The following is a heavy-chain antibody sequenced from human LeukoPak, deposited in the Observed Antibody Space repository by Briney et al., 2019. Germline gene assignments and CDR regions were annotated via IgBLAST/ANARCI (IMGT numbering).Heavy chain of an antibody. J-gene: IGHJ5*02. V-gene: IGHV4-39*01. CDR3: ARRPIAAGNNWFDP. CDR2: IYYTGTT. CDR1: GGSISSAAYY. D-gene: IGHD6-13*01. Sequence: PSETLPLTCTVSGGSISSAAYYWGWVRQPPGKGLDWIGSIYYTGTTYYSPSLQTRATLSFDTSKNQFSLKLTSVTAADTAVYFCARRPIAAGNNWFDPWGQGTLVTVSS.